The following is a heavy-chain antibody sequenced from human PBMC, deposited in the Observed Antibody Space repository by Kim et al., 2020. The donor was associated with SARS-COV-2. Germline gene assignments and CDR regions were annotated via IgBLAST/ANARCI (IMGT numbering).Heavy chain of an antibody. CDR2: IDPSDSYT. CDR3: ARPGGSYYDILTGYWVPGYFDP. V-gene: IGHV5-10-1*01. Sequence: GESLKISCKGSGYSFTSYWISWVRQMPGKGLEWMGRIDPSDSYTNYSPSFQGHVTISADKSISTAYLQWSSLKASDTAMYYCARPGGSYYDILTGYWVPGYFDPWGQGTLVTVSS. D-gene: IGHD3-9*01. J-gene: IGHJ5*02. CDR1: GYSFTSYW.